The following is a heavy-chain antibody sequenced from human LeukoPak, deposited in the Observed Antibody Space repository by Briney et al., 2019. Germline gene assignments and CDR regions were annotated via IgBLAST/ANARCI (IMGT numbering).Heavy chain of an antibody. V-gene: IGHV3-64*01. CDR1: GFTFSTYT. D-gene: IGHD3-10*01. Sequence: GGSLRLSCASSGFTFSTYTMHWVRQAPGERLEYVSPITSNGLSTYYANSAKGRFTISRDHSKNTLYLQVGSLRAEDMAVYYCARGPLYYYGSAQYYFDSWGQGTLVTVSS. J-gene: IGHJ4*02. CDR2: ITSNGLST. CDR3: ARGPLYYYGSAQYYFDS.